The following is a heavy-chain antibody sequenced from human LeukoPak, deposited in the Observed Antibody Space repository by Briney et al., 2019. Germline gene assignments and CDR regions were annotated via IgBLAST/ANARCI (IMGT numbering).Heavy chain of an antibody. CDR3: AREDGGYDSWTGFYYYYGMDV. D-gene: IGHD3-22*01. J-gene: IGHJ6*02. CDR2: IWFDGSNK. V-gene: IGHV3-33*01. Sequence: SLRLSCAASGFTFSSYGMHWVRQAPGKGLEWVAVIWFDGSNKYYVDSVKGRITISRDNSKNTLYLQMNSLRAEDTAVYYCAREDGGYDSWTGFYYYYGMDVWGQGTTVTVSS. CDR1: GFTFSSYG.